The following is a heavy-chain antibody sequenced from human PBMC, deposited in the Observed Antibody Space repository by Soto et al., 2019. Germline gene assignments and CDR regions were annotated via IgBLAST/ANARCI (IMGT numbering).Heavy chain of an antibody. V-gene: IGHV1-2*02. D-gene: IGHD3-22*01. CDR3: ARNYYDSSDRDYLDY. CDR1: RYTFTGYS. CDR2: INPNSGAT. Sequence: VKVSCKASRYTFTGYSMHSVRQAPGQGLAWIGWINPNSGATNYAQKYQGRVTMTRDTSIATAYMELSRLKSDDTAVYYCARNYYDSSDRDYLDYWGQGTLVTVSS. J-gene: IGHJ4*02.